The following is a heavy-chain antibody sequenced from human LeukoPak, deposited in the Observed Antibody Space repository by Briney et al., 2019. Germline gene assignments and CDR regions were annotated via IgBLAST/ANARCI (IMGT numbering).Heavy chain of an antibody. CDR3: ARGSIAAEFDY. CDR2: IYYSGST. D-gene: IGHD6-13*01. V-gene: IGHV4-30-4*01. Sequence: PSETLSLTCTVSGGSISSGDYYWSWIRQPPGKGLEWIGYIYYSGSTYYNPSLKSRVTISVDTSKNQFSLKLSSVTAADTAVYYCARGSIAAEFDYWGQGTLVTVSS. CDR1: GGSISSGDYY. J-gene: IGHJ4*02.